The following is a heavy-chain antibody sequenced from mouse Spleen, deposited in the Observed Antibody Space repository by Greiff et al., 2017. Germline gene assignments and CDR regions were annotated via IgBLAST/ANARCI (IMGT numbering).Heavy chain of an antibody. V-gene: IGHV1-5*01. CDR2: ICPGNSDT. Sequence: EVQLVESGPVLVKPGASVKMSCKASGYTFTSYWMHWVNQRPGKGLEWIGSICPGNSDTSYTQKFKGKAKLTEVTSTSTAYMELSSLTEEDSAVYYCTREGDRYDDDIDYWGQGTTVTVSS. CDR3: TREGDRYDDDIDY. D-gene: IGHD2-14*01. J-gene: IGHJ2*01. CDR1: GYTFTSYW.